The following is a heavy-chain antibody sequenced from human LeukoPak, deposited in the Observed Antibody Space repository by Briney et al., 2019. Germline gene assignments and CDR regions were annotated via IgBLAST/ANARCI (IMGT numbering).Heavy chain of an antibody. Sequence: PSETLSLTCAVYGGSFSGYYWSWIRQPPGKGLEWIGEINHSGSTNYNPSLKSRVTISVDTSKNQFSLKLSSVTAADTAVYYCASRGYCSGGSCYYYGFDPWGQGTLVTVSS. CDR3: ASRGYCSGGSCYYYGFDP. CDR1: GGSFSGYY. CDR2: INHSGST. D-gene: IGHD2-15*01. V-gene: IGHV4-34*01. J-gene: IGHJ5*02.